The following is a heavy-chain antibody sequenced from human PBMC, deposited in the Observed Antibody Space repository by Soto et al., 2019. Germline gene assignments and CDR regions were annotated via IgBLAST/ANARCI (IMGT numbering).Heavy chain of an antibody. CDR2: ISPYTGDT. D-gene: IGHD3-16*01. V-gene: IGHV1-18*01. CDR1: GYIFVNYG. CDR3: AMVDNYVTPTPQDV. J-gene: IGHJ6*02. Sequence: QVQLVQSGDEMKKPGASVRVSCKASGYIFVNYGIAWVRQAPGQGLEWMGWISPYTGDTHSASKVQGRLTMTTDTDTSTAYMDLGSLTSDDTAVYYCAMVDNYVTPTPQDVWGQGTTVTVSS.